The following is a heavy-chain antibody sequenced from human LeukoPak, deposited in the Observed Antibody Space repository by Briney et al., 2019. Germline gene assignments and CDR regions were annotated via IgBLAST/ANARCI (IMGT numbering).Heavy chain of an antibody. J-gene: IGHJ5*02. D-gene: IGHD3-3*01. CDR3: ARDLGFLEWLSNWFDP. V-gene: IGHV3-48*02. CDR2: ISSSSSTI. Sequence: PGGSLRLSCAASGFTFSSYSMNWVRQAPGQGLEWVSYISSSSSTIYYGDSVKGRFTISRDNAKNSLYLQMNSLRDEDTAVYYCARDLGFLEWLSNWFDPWGQGTLVTVSS. CDR1: GFTFSSYS.